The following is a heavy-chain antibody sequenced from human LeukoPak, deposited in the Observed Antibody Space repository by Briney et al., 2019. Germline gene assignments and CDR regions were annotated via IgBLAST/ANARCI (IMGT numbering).Heavy chain of an antibody. CDR2: IIPIFGTA. CDR3: ARETYGYYYYYYVDV. V-gene: IGHV1-69*13. CDR1: GGTFSSYA. J-gene: IGHJ6*03. Sequence: SVKVSCKASGGTFSSYAISWVRQAPGQGLEWMGGIIPIFGTANYAQKFQGRVTITADESTSTAYMELSSLRSEDTAVYYCARETYGYYYYYYVDVWGKGTTVTVSS. D-gene: IGHD2-21*01.